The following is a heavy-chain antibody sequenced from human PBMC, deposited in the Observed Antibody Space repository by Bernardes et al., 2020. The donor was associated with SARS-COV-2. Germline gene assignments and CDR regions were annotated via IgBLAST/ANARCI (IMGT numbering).Heavy chain of an antibody. CDR1: GGSISSYY. CDR2: IYYSGST. Sequence: SETLSLTCTVSGGSISSYYWSWIRQPPGKGLEWIGYIYYSGSTYHNPSLKSRASISIDTSKNQVCLRLKSMTAADTAVYYCVGSSCGIDCYIGGLRSWDYGMDIWGQGTTVTVS. J-gene: IGHJ6*02. D-gene: IGHD2-21*02. V-gene: IGHV4-59*04. CDR3: VGSSCGIDCYIGGLRSWDYGMDI.